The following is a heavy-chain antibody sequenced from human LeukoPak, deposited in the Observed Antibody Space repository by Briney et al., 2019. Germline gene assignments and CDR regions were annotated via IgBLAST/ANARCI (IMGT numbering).Heavy chain of an antibody. V-gene: IGHV3-23*01. CDR3: AKAEGYDILTALDY. Sequence: GGSLRLSCATSGFTFSSYAMNWVRQAPGKGLEWVSGIGASGGSTYYADSVKGRFTISRDNSKNTLYLQMNSLRTEDTAVYYCAKAEGYDILTALDYWGQGTLVTVSS. D-gene: IGHD3-9*01. CDR2: IGASGGST. CDR1: GFTFSSYA. J-gene: IGHJ4*02.